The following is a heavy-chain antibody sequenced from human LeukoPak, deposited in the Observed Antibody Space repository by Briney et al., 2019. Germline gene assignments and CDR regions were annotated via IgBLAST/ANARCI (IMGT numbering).Heavy chain of an antibody. D-gene: IGHD6-13*01. CDR2: IYYSGST. Sequence: PSETLSLTCTVSGGSISSYYWSWIRQPPGKGLEWIGYIYYSGSTNYNPSLKSRVTISVDTSKNQFSLKLSSVTAADTAVYYCARMNLYSSSWFYYGMDVWGQGTTVTASS. CDR3: ARMNLYSSSWFYYGMDV. J-gene: IGHJ6*02. CDR1: GGSISSYY. V-gene: IGHV4-59*08.